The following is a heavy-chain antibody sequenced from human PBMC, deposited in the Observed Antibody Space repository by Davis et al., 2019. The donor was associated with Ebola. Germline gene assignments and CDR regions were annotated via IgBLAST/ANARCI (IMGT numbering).Heavy chain of an antibody. D-gene: IGHD1-26*01. CDR1: GFTFSSYG. Sequence: GESLKISCVASGFTFSSYGMHWVRQAPGKGLEWVAVIWYDGSNKYYADSVKGRFTISRDNAKNSLYLQMNSLRAEDTAVYYCARTIVGATTSWGQGTLVTVSS. CDR3: ARTIVGATTS. CDR2: IWYDGSNK. J-gene: IGHJ5*02. V-gene: IGHV3-33*01.